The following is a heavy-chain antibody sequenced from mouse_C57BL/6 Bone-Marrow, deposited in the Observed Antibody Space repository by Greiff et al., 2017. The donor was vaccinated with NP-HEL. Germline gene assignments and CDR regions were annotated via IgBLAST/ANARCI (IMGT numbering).Heavy chain of an antibody. D-gene: IGHD1-1*01. CDR2: IHPSDSDT. V-gene: IGHV1-74*01. Sequence: QVQLQQPGAELVKPGASVKVSCKASGYTFTSYWMHWVKQRPGQGLEWIGRIHPSDSDTNYNQKFKGKATLTVDKSSSTAYMQLRSLTSEDSAVYYCAMKYYGSSPYYYAMDYWGQGTSVTVAS. J-gene: IGHJ4*01. CDR1: GYTFTSYW. CDR3: AMKYYGSSPYYYAMDY.